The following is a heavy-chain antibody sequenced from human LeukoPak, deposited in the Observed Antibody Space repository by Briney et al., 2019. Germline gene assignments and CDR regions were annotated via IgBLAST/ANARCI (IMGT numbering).Heavy chain of an antibody. J-gene: IGHJ4*02. Sequence: GGSLRLSCAASGFTFSSYSMNWVRQAPGKGLEWVSSISSSSSYIYYADSVKGRFTIPRDNAKNSLYLQMNSLRAEDTAVYYCARGRGYCSGGSCYSSREELPDYWGQGTLVTVSS. CDR1: GFTFSSYS. CDR2: ISSSSSYI. V-gene: IGHV3-21*01. D-gene: IGHD2-15*01. CDR3: ARGRGYCSGGSCYSSREELPDY.